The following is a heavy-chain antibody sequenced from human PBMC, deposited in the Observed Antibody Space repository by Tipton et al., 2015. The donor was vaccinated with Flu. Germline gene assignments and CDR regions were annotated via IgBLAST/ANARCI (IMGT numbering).Heavy chain of an antibody. D-gene: IGHD1-26*01. CDR1: GFTFSRYW. CDR2: INSDGTIT. V-gene: IGHV3-74*01. J-gene: IGHJ3*01. Sequence: SLRLSCAASGFTFSRYWMHWVRQAPGMGLVWVSRINSDGTITNSADSVEGRFTISRDNAKNMLYLQMNSLRDEDTAVYYCARDRGGSYYATDTFDFWGQGALVTVSS. CDR3: ARDRGGSYYATDTFDF.